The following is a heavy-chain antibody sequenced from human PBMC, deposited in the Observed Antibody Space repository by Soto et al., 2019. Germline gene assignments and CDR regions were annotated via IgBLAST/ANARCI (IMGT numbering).Heavy chain of an antibody. V-gene: IGHV3-30*18. J-gene: IGHJ4*02. Sequence: PLRLSCRASGFNFISYGMHWVRKAPGKGLEWVAVISYDGSNKYYADSVKGRFTISRDNSKNTLYLQMNSLRAEDTAVYYCAKVSPPYGSGSYYNVYFDYWGQGTLVPGFS. CDR1: GFNFISYG. CDR3: AKVSPPYGSGSYYNVYFDY. CDR2: ISYDGSNK. D-gene: IGHD3-10*01.